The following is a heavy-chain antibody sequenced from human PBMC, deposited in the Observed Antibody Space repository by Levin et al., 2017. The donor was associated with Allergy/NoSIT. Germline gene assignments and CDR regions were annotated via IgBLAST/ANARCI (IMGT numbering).Heavy chain of an antibody. CDR1: GFTFSSYG. CDR3: AKGTLVDTALCMDV. CDR2: ISYDGSNK. V-gene: IGHV3-30*18. D-gene: IGHD5-18*01. Sequence: GGSLRLSCAASGFTFSSYGMHWVRQAPGKGLEWVAVISYDGSNKYYADSVKGRFTISRDNSKNTLYLQMNSLRAEDTAVYYCAKGTLVDTALCMDVWGQGTTVTVSS. J-gene: IGHJ6*02.